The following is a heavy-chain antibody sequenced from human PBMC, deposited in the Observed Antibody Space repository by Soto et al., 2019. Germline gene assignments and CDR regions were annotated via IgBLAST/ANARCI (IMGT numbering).Heavy chain of an antibody. CDR2: INIKQGNT. V-gene: IGHV1-18*01. D-gene: IGHD6-13*01. CDR1: PYTFSHYG. J-gene: IGHJ4*02. Sequence: QVQLVQSGAEVKKPGASVKVSCKASPYTFSHYGISWVRQAPGQGLEWMGWINIKQGNTNYAQNLQGRVTMTTDTSTTTAYMELTSLRSDDTAVYYCATDRSNSEYWGQGTLVTVSS. CDR3: ATDRSNSEY.